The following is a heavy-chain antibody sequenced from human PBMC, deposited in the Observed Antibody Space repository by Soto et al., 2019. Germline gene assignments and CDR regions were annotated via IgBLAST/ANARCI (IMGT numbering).Heavy chain of an antibody. Sequence: QLQLQESGSGLVKPSQTLSLTCAVSGGSISSGGYSWNWIRQPPGKGLEWIGYIYHSGSTYYNPSLKSRVTMSVDRSKNQLSLRLSSVTAADTAVYARVPDYWGQGTLVTVSS. CDR1: GGSISSGGYS. V-gene: IGHV4-30-2*01. D-gene: IGHD3-10*01. J-gene: IGHJ4*02. CDR3: VPDY. CDR2: IYHSGST.